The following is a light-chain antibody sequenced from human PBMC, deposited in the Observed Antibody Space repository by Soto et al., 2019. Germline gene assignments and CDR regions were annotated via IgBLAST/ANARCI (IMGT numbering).Light chain of an antibody. CDR1: NSDVGSYNL. CDR2: EVS. J-gene: IGLJ1*01. CDR3: CSYAGSSTQSYV. V-gene: IGLV2-23*02. Sequence: QSVLTQPASVSGSSGQSITISCTGTNSDVGSYNLVSWYQQHPGKAPKVIIYEVSERPSGVSDRFSGSKSGNTASLMISGLQAEDEADYYCCSYAGSSTQSYVFGSGTKVTVL.